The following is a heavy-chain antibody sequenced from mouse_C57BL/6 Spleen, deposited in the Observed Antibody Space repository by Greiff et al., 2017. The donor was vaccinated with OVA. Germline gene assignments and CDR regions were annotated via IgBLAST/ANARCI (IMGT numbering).Heavy chain of an antibody. CDR2: INPSTGGT. J-gene: IGHJ3*01. Sequence: VQLKESGPELVKPGASVKISCKASGYSFTGYYMNWVKQSPEKSLEWIGEINPSTGGTTYNQKFKAKATLTVDKSSSTAYMQLKSLTSEDSAVYYCARSGGYDYDWFAYWGQGTLVTVSA. CDR1: GYSFTGYY. CDR3: ARSGGYDYDWFAY. D-gene: IGHD2-4*01. V-gene: IGHV1-42*01.